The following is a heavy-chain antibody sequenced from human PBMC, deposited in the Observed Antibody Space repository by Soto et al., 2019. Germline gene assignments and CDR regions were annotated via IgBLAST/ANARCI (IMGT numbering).Heavy chain of an antibody. CDR2: ISGSGGST. Sequence: LRLSCAASGFTFSSYAMSWVRQAPGKGLEWVSAISGSGGSTYYADSVKGRFTISRDNSKNTRYLQMNSLRAEDTAVSYCAKVLTTYSSSLYLHGMDVWGQGTTVTVSS. D-gene: IGHD6-6*01. CDR1: GFTFSSYA. V-gene: IGHV3-23*01. CDR3: AKVLTTYSSSLYLHGMDV. J-gene: IGHJ6*02.